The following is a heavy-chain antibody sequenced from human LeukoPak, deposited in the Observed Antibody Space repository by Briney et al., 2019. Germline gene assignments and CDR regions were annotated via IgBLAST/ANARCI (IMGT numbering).Heavy chain of an antibody. CDR2: INPSGGST. D-gene: IGHD2-2*02. CDR1: GYTFTSYY. J-gene: IGHJ6*02. CDR3: ARDRDIVVVPAAIRGDYYYGMDV. V-gene: IGHV1-46*01. Sequence: GASVKVSCKASGYTFTSYYMHWVRQAPGQGLEWMGIINPSGGSTSYAQKFQGRVTMTRDTSTSTVYMGLSSLRSEDTAVYYCARDRDIVVVPAAIRGDYYYGMDVWGQGTTVTVSS.